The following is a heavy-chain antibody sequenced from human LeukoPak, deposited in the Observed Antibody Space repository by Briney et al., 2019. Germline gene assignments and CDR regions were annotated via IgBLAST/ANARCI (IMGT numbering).Heavy chain of an antibody. CDR1: GGSISSYY. V-gene: IGHV4-59*01. CDR2: IYYSGST. Sequence: SEPLSLTCTVSGGSISSYYGSWIREPPGKGLEGIGYIYYSGSTNYNPSLKSRVTISVDTSKHQFSLKLSSVTAADTAVYYCARDGGVHYYYMDVWAKGTTVTVSS. CDR3: ARDGGVHYYYMDV. D-gene: IGHD4-23*01. J-gene: IGHJ6*03.